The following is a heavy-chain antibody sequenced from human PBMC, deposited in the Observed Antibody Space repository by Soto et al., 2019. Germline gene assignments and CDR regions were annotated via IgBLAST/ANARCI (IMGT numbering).Heavy chain of an antibody. V-gene: IGHV3-23*01. CDR3: AKDFPSRYCSGGSCSDNGMDV. CDR1: GFTFSSYA. J-gene: IGHJ6*02. Sequence: GGSLRLSCAASGFTFSSYAMSWVRQAPGKGLEWVSAISGSGGSTYYADSVKGRFTISRDNSKNTLYLQMNSLRAEDTAVYYCAKDFPSRYCSGGSCSDNGMDVWGQATTVTVSS. CDR2: ISGSGGST. D-gene: IGHD2-15*01.